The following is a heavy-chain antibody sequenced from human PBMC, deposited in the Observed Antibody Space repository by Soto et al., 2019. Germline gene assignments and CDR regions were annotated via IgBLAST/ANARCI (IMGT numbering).Heavy chain of an antibody. V-gene: IGHV3-48*02. CDR3: ARDNVDSVVGYYYYGMDV. J-gene: IGHJ6*02. Sequence: GGSLRLSCAASGFTFSSYSMNWVRQAPGKGLEWVSYISSSSSTIYYADSVKGRFTISRDNAKNSLYLQMNSLRDEDTAVYYCARDNVDSVVGYYYYGMDVWGQGTTVTVSS. CDR1: GFTFSSYS. D-gene: IGHD1-26*01. CDR2: ISSSSSTI.